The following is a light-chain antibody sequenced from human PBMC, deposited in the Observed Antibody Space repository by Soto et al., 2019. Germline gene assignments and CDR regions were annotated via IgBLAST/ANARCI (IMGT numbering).Light chain of an antibody. Sequence: QSALTQPASVSGSPGQSITISCTGTRSDVGGYNYVSWYQQHPGKAPQVLIYEVSNRPSGVSNRFSGSKTGNTASLTISGLQADDEAEYYCSSYTSSYTWVFCGGTKLTVL. J-gene: IGLJ2*01. CDR2: EVS. CDR1: RSDVGGYNY. CDR3: SSYTSSYTWV. V-gene: IGLV2-14*01.